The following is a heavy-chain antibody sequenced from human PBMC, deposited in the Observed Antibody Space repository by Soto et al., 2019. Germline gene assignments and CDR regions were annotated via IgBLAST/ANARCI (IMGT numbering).Heavy chain of an antibody. Sequence: GEALKSSWQGSGYSFTSYWISWVRQMPGKGLEWMVMIDPSDSYTNYSPSFQGHVTISAYKCIVRAYLQWSSLKASDTAMYYCARHHEDPHYYGMHXWGQGPTVTGS. CDR2: IDPSDSYT. CDR1: GYSFTSYW. J-gene: IGHJ6*02. V-gene: IGHV5-10-1*01. CDR3: ARHHEDPHYYGMHX.